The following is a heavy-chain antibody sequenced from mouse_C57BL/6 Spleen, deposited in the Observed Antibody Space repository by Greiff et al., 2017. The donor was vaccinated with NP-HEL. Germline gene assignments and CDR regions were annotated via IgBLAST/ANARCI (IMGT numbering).Heavy chain of an antibody. J-gene: IGHJ4*01. CDR2: INPNNGGT. V-gene: IGHV1-26*01. D-gene: IGHD1-1*01. Sequence: EVQLQQSGPELVKPGASVKISCKASGYTFTDYYMNWVKQSHGKSLEWIGDINPNNGGTSYNQKFKGKATLTVDKSSSTAYMELRRLTSEDSAVYYCARNNYSGRAMDYWGQGTSVTVAS. CDR1: GYTFTDYY. CDR3: ARNNYSGRAMDY.